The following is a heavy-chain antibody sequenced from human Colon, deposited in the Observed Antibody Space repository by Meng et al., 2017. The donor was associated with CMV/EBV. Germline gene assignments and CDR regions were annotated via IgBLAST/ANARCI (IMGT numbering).Heavy chain of an antibody. Sequence: RGSLRLSCAASGFTFSGYAMSWVRQAPGKGLEWVSVISGSGGTDRYADSVKGRFTISRDNSENTLFLQMRSLRAEDTAVYYCARHQIRELVPTSIILNFWGQGTMVTVSS. J-gene: IGHJ3*01. CDR2: ISGSGGTD. D-gene: IGHD2-2*02. CDR3: ARHQIRELVPTSIILNF. V-gene: IGHV3-23*01. CDR1: GFTFSGYA.